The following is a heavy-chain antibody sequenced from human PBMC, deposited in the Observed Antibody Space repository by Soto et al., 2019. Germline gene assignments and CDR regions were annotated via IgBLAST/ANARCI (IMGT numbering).Heavy chain of an antibody. Sequence: SGPTLVNPTQTLTLTWTFSGFSLSTSGVGVGWIRQPPGKALEWLAPIYWDDDKRYSPSLKSRLTITKDTSKNQVVLTMTNMEPVDTPTYYCAYSMMRAVPGASDYSGQGTLVTVSS. D-gene: IGHD6-19*01. CDR3: AYSMMRAVPGASDY. J-gene: IGHJ4*02. V-gene: IGHV2-5*02. CDR1: GFSLSTSGVG. CDR2: IYWDDDK.